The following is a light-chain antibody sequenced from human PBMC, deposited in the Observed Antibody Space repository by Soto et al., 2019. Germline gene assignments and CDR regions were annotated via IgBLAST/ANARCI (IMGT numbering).Light chain of an antibody. CDR3: TSFTSASTYV. J-gene: IGLJ1*01. V-gene: IGLV2-14*01. CDR2: NVS. CDR1: SSDIGGHNS. Sequence: SVLTQPASVSRSPGQSIAISCTGTSSDIGGHNSVSWYQQHPGKAPKLMIYNVSNQPSGVSNRFSGSKSGNTASLTISGLLAEDEADYYCTSFTSASTYVFGAGTKVTVL.